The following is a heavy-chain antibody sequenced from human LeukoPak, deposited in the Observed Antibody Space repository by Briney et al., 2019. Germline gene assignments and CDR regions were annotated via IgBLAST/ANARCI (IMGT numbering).Heavy chain of an antibody. CDR3: ASADGDRHPPSIDY. V-gene: IGHV1-8*01. CDR2: MNPNSGNT. J-gene: IGHJ4*02. Sequence: ASVNVSCKASGYTFTSYDINWVRQATEQGLEWMGWMNPNSGNTGYAQKFQGRVTMTRNTSISTAYMELSRLRSEDTAVYYCASADGDRHPPSIDYWGQGTLVTVSS. D-gene: IGHD4-17*01. CDR1: GYTFTSYD.